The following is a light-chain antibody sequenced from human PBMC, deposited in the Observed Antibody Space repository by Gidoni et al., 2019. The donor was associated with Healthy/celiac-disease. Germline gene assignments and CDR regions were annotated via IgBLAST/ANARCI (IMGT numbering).Light chain of an antibody. CDR3: SSYTGSSTVV. V-gene: IGLV2-14*01. Sequence: ALTQPASVSGSPGQSITIPCTGTSSDVGGYNYDPWYQTHPGKAPKLMIYEVRNRPSGVSNRFSGSKSGNTGSLTISGLQAEDESDYYCSSYTGSSTVVFGGGTKLTVL. J-gene: IGLJ2*01. CDR2: EVR. CDR1: SSDVGGYNY.